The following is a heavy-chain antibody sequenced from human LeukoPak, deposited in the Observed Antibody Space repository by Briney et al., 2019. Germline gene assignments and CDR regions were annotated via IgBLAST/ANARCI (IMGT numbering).Heavy chain of an antibody. J-gene: IGHJ3*01. CDR2: INTGETT. CDR3: AKGAFDF. Sequence: GGSLRLSCAASGFNLGRYAMSWVRQAPGRGLEWVSCINTGETTFYADSVKGRFSISRDSSKNNLYLHMTSLRDEDTALYYCAKGAFDFWGQGPVVIVSS. CDR1: GFNLGRYA. V-gene: IGHV3-23*01.